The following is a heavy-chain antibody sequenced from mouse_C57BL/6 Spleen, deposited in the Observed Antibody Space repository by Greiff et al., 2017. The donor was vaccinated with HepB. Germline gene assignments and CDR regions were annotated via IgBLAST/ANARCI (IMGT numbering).Heavy chain of an antibody. CDR1: GFTFSDYG. CDR2: ISSGSSTI. Sequence: EVKLQESGGGLVKPGGSLKLSCAASGFTFSDYGMHWVRQAPEKGLEWVAYISSGSSTIYYADTVKGRFTISRDNAKNTLFLQMTSLRSEDTAMYYCARRTTVVAHYAMDYWGQGTSVTVSS. CDR3: ARRTTVVAHYAMDY. J-gene: IGHJ4*01. V-gene: IGHV5-17*01. D-gene: IGHD1-1*01.